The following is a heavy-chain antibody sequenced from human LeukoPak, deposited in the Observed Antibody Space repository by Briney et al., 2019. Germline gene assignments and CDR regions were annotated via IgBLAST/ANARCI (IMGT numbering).Heavy chain of an antibody. CDR1: GFTVSGDW. CDR3: GRGMVTFDY. CDR2: IKEDGSEK. Sequence: PGGSLRLSCAASGFTVSGDWMSWGCQGAGKGLGCVANIKEDGSEKYYVDSVKGRFTISRDNAKNSLYLKMNSLRGEDTAVYYCGRGMVTFDYWGQGTLVTVSS. D-gene: IGHD4-23*01. V-gene: IGHV3-7*05. J-gene: IGHJ4*02.